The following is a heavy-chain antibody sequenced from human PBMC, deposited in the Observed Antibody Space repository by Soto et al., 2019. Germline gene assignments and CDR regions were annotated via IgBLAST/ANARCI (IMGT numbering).Heavy chain of an antibody. CDR3: ARVDVGADAFDI. CDR2: ISAYNGNT. D-gene: IGHD1-26*01. Sequence: ASVKVSCKASGYTFTSYGISWVRQAPGQGLEWMGWISAYNGNTNYAQKLQGRVTMTTDTSTSTAYMELRSLRSDDTAMYYCARVDVGADAFDIWGQGTMVTVSS. J-gene: IGHJ3*02. CDR1: GYTFTSYG. V-gene: IGHV1-18*01.